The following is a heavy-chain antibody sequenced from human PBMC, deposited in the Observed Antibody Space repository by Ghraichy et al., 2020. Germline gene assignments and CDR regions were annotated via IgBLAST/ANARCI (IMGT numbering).Heavy chain of an antibody. CDR1: GVSVSSGSYY. J-gene: IGHJ6*03. Sequence: ESLNISCTVSGVSVSSGSYYWTWIRQPPGKGLEWIGYIYHSGSTTYNPSLKGRVTISVDTSKNQFSLKLSSVTAADTAGYYCARPVIVAAGTPHYYYYMDVWGKGTTVTVSS. D-gene: IGHD6-13*01. CDR2: IYHSGST. V-gene: IGHV4-61*01. CDR3: ARPVIVAAGTPHYYYYMDV.